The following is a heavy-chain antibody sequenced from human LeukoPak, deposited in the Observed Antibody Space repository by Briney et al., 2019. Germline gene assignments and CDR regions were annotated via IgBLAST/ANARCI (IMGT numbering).Heavy chain of an antibody. CDR2: INAGNGNT. J-gene: IGHJ4*02. V-gene: IGHV1-18*04. D-gene: IGHD3-10*01. CDR1: GYTFTSYS. CDR3: AREKYGSGSYSYYFDY. Sequence: ASVKVSCKASGYTFTSYSISWVRQAPGQGLEWMGWINAGNGNTKYSQKFQGRVTITRDTSASTAYMELSSLRSEDTAVYYCAREKYGSGSYSYYFDYWGQGTLVTVSS.